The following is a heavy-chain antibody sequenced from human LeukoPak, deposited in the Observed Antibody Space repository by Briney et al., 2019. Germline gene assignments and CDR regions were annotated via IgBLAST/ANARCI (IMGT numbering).Heavy chain of an antibody. CDR3: ARDFWNYDY. CDR2: INPSGGST. V-gene: IGHV1-46*03. J-gene: IGHJ4*02. D-gene: IGHD1-7*01. CDR1: GYTFTSYY. Sequence: ASVKVSCKASGYTFTSYYMHWVRQAPGQGLEWMGIINPSGGSTSYAQKFQGRVTMTRDTSTSTVYMELSSLRSEDGRVYCARDFWNYDYWGQGTLVTVSS.